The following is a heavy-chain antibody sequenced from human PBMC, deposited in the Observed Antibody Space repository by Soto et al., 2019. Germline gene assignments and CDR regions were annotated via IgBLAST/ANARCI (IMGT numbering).Heavy chain of an antibody. Sequence: EVQLLESGGGLVQPGGSLRLSCAASGFTFSSYAMTWVRQAPGKGLEWVSGISGGGGSTYYADSVKGRFTISRDNSKNTLFLQMNSLRAEDTAVYYCAKDRTTVDYLYGMDVWGQGTTVTVSS. CDR2: ISGGGGST. J-gene: IGHJ6*02. V-gene: IGHV3-23*01. D-gene: IGHD4-17*01. CDR3: AKDRTTVDYLYGMDV. CDR1: GFTFSSYA.